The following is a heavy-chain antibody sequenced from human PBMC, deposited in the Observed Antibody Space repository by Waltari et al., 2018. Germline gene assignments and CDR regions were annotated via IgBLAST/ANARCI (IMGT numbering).Heavy chain of an antibody. J-gene: IGHJ6*02. V-gene: IGHV3-21*02. CDR3: AGGYSSYYGMDV. D-gene: IGHD6-13*01. CDR1: GFTFNTYT. Sequence: EVQLVESGGGLVKPGGSLRLSCAASGFTFNTYTMNWVRQAPGKALEWVSSISSTSSDIDYADSVKGRFTISRDNAKSSLYLQLNSLRAEDTAVYYCAGGYSSYYGMDVWGQGTTVTVSS. CDR2: ISSTSSDI.